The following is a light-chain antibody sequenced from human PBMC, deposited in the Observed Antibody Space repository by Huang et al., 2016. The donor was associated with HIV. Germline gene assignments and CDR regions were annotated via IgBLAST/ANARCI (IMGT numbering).Light chain of an antibody. CDR3: QQDYSIPLT. CDR1: QSILYTSNNKNY. V-gene: IGKV4-1*01. CDR2: WAS. Sequence: DIVMTQSPDSLAVSLGERAAINCKSTQSILYTSNNKNYLAWYQQKPGQPPKLLFSWASTRESGVPDRFSGSGSETEFTLTISSLQAEDVAVYYCQQDYSIPLTFGQGTKVEIK. J-gene: IGKJ1*01.